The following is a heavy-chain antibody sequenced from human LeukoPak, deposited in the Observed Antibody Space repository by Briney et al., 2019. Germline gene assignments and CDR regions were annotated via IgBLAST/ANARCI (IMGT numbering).Heavy chain of an antibody. CDR2: IYTSGST. CDR3: ARGTIHGDFDY. D-gene: IGHD2-2*01. Sequence: TSETLSLTCTVSGGSISSYYWSWIRQPAGKGLEWIGRIYTSGSTDYNPSLKSRVTMSVDTSKNQFSLKLSSVTAADTAVYYCARGTIHGDFDYWGQGTLVTVSS. CDR1: GGSISSYY. V-gene: IGHV4-4*07. J-gene: IGHJ4*02.